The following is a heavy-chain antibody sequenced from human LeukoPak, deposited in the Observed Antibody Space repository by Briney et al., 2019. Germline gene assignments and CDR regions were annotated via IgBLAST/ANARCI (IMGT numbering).Heavy chain of an antibody. CDR3: TRENDGAFDI. J-gene: IGHJ3*02. Sequence: SRTLSLTCAISGDNVSSKILAWNWIRQSPSRGLEWLGRTYYRSKLHNDYAESVKSRITINPDTSKNQFSLHLNSVTPEDTAVYYCTRENDGAFDIWGQGTMVTVSS. D-gene: IGHD1-1*01. CDR1: GDNVSSKILA. V-gene: IGHV6-1*01. CDR2: TYYRSKLHN.